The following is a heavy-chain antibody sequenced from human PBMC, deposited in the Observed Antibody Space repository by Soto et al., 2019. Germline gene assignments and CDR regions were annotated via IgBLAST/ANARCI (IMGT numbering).Heavy chain of an antibody. CDR3: ARGGYCISTSCYTDGWFDP. J-gene: IGHJ5*02. CDR1: GYTFTSYY. CDR2: INPSGGST. V-gene: IGHV1-46*01. Sequence: QVQLVQSGAEVKKPGASVKVSCKASGYTFTSYYMHWVRQAPGQGLEWMGIINPSGGSTSYAQKFQGRDTMTRDTCTSTGYMELSSLRAEDTAVYYCARGGYCISTSCYTDGWFDPWGQGTLVTVSS. D-gene: IGHD2-2*02.